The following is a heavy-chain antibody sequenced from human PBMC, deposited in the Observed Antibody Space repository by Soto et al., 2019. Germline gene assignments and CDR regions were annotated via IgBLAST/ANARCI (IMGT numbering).Heavy chain of an antibody. Sequence: QVQLVQSGAEVKKPGASVKVSCKASGYTFTSYDINWGRQATGQGLEWMGWMNPNSGNTCYAQKFQGRVTMTRNTSISTAYRELSSLRSEDTAVYYCARDAAPPNYYDSSGLRYWGQGTLVTVSS. CDR2: MNPNSGNT. J-gene: IGHJ4*02. CDR1: GYTFTSYD. D-gene: IGHD3-22*01. CDR3: ARDAAPPNYYDSSGLRY. V-gene: IGHV1-8*01.